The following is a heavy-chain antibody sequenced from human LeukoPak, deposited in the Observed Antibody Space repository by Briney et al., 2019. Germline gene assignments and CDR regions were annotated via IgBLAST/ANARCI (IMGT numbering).Heavy chain of an antibody. D-gene: IGHD3-10*01. CDR3: AREMCGSGSYPAF. V-gene: IGHV3-33*01. CDR1: GFSFNTYS. CDR2: IWHDVSHK. Sequence: GGSLTLSCAASGFSFNTYSMHWVRQPPGQGLEWVALIWHDVSHKFYSNSVGGPSTISRDKSKNPVSLQMKNLRPEDTAVYYCAREMCGSGSYPAFWGEGTLVTVSS. J-gene: IGHJ4*02.